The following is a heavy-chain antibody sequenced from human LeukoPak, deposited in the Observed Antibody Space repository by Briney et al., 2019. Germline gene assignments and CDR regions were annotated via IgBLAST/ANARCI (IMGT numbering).Heavy chain of an antibody. Sequence: ASVKVSCKASGYTFTSYDINWVRQATGQGLEWMGWMNPNSGNTGYAQKFQGRVTMTRNTSISTAYMELSSLRSEDTAVYYRARGGTISPPNYYYYYGMDVWGQGTTVTVSS. CDR3: ARGGTISPPNYYYYYGMDV. CDR2: MNPNSGNT. V-gene: IGHV1-8*01. CDR1: GYTFTSYD. D-gene: IGHD3-9*01. J-gene: IGHJ6*02.